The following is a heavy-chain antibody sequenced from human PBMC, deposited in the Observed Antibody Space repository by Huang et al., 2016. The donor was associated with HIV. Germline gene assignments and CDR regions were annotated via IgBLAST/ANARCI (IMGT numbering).Heavy chain of an antibody. Sequence: QVHLVQSGAEVKKPGASVKVSCKASGYTFTNYEINWVRQAPGRGLEWMWWMNPNTGNTGCAQSFQGRVTMTRKTSITTAYMELTSLTSEDTAVYYCARSAYGDLDYWGLGTLVIVSS. V-gene: IGHV1-8*02. J-gene: IGHJ4*02. CDR2: MNPNTGNT. CDR1: GYTFTNYE. D-gene: IGHD4-17*01. CDR3: ARSAYGDLDY.